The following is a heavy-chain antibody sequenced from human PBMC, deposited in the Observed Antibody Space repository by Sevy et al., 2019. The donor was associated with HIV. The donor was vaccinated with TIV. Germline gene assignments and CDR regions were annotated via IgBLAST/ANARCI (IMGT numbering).Heavy chain of an antibody. CDR1: GFTFVNYF. CDR3: AHLHSYRADLGV. V-gene: IGHV3-23*01. J-gene: IGHJ6*02. CDR2: ISGNGANT. D-gene: IGHD2-15*01. Sequence: GGSLRLSCVASGFTFVNYFMTWVRQAPGKGLEWVSGISGNGANTYYADSVKGRFTISRDNSKNTLSLQMNSLRAEDSAIYYCAHLHSYRADLGVWGQGTTVTVSS.